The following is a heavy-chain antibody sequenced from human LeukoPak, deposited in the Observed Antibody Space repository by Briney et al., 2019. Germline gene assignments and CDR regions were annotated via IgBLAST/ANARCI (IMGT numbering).Heavy chain of an antibody. CDR1: GFTFQIYA. J-gene: IGHJ4*02. CDR2: ISGDGGTT. V-gene: IGHV3-23*01. Sequence: GGSLRLSCAASGFTFQIYAMTWVRQAPGKGLEWVSIISGDGGTTYYADSVKGRFTIARENSKNTLFLQMSSLRAEDTAVYYCAKVVFPPPGFFDNWSQGTLLTDSS. D-gene: IGHD3-10*01. CDR3: AKVVFPPPGFFDN.